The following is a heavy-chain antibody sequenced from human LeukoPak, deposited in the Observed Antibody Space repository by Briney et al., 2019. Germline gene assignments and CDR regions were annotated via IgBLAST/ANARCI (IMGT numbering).Heavy chain of an antibody. Sequence: PGGSLRLSCAASGFIVSRDEMSWVRQAPGKGLEWVANIKQDGSEKYYVDSVKGRFTISRDNAKNSLYLQMNSLRAEDTAVYYCARDEYSSPYYYYYYMDVWGKGTTVTVSS. J-gene: IGHJ6*03. D-gene: IGHD6-6*01. CDR1: GFIVSRDE. CDR3: ARDEYSSPYYYYYYMDV. CDR2: IKQDGSEK. V-gene: IGHV3-7*01.